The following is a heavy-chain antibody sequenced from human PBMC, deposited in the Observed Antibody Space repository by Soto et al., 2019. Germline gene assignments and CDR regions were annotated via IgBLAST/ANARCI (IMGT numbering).Heavy chain of an antibody. D-gene: IGHD3-16*01. CDR2: IYYSAST. CDR1: GGSVGSGSYY. Sequence: SETLSLTCTVSGGSVGSGSYYWSWIRQPPGKGLEWIGYIYYSASTNYNPSLKSRVTISVDTAKNQFSLNLSTVTAAGTAGYDCARNGGQKGGMEVGGQGPTVHVSS. J-gene: IGHJ6*02. CDR3: ARNGGQKGGMEV. V-gene: IGHV4-61*01.